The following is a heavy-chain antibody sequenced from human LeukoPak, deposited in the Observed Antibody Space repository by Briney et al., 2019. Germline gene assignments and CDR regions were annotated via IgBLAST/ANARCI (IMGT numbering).Heavy chain of an antibody. CDR1: GYTFTSYA. V-gene: IGHV1-46*01. Sequence: ASVKVSCKASGYTFTSYAMNWVRQAPGQGLEWMGVINPSGGSTSYAQKFQGRVTMTRDTSTSTVYMELSSLRSEDTAVYYCAREGDCSGGSCYLDYWGQGTLVTVSS. CDR3: AREGDCSGGSCYLDY. D-gene: IGHD2-15*01. CDR2: INPSGGST. J-gene: IGHJ4*02.